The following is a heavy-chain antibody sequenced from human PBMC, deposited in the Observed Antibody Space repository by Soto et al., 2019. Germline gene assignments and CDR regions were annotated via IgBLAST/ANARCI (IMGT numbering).Heavy chain of an antibody. Sequence: QVQLVQSGAEVKKPGASLKVSCKTSGYTFTSYGISWVRQAPGQGLEWMGWISAYNGNTNYAQNLQGRVTMTTDTPTSTAYMELRSLRSDDTAVYYCARDSLSGPNWYFDLWGRGTLVTVSS. V-gene: IGHV1-18*01. CDR2: ISAYNGNT. CDR3: ARDSLSGPNWYFDL. CDR1: GYTFTSYG. J-gene: IGHJ2*01. D-gene: IGHD6-19*01.